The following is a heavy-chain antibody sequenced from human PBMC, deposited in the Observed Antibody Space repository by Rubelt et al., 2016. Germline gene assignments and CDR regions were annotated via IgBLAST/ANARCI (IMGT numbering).Heavy chain of an antibody. CDR3: ARDSSSRSSYYYGMDV. CDR2: IWHDGSNK. Sequence: VAVIWHDGSNKYYEDSVKGRFTISRDNSKNTLYLQMNSLRAEDTAVYYCARDSSSRSSYYYGMDVWGQGTTVTVSS. D-gene: IGHD6-13*01. V-gene: IGHV3-33*01. J-gene: IGHJ6*02.